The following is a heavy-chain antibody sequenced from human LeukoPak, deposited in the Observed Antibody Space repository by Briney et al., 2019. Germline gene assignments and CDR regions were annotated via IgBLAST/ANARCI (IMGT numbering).Heavy chain of an antibody. CDR3: ARASYPSAVDY. D-gene: IGHD2-2*01. CDR2: IYHSGST. Sequence: PSQTLSLTCTVSGGSISSGGYYWSWIRQHPGKGLEWIGSIYHSGSTYYNPSLKSRVTISVDTSKNQFSLKLSSVTAADTAVYYCARASYPSAVDYWGQGTLVTVSS. CDR1: GGSISSGGYY. V-gene: IGHV4-31*03. J-gene: IGHJ4*02.